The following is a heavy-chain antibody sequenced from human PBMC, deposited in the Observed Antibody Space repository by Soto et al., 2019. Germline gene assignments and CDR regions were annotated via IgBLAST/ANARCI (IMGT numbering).Heavy chain of an antibody. V-gene: IGHV3-43*01. CDR2: ISLDGGST. CDR1: GFTFDEYT. J-gene: IGHJ3*02. CDR3: AKARALRFLEWLYAFDI. Sequence: PGGSLRLSCAASGFTFDEYTMHWVRQAPGKGLEWVSLISLDGGSTYYADSVKGRFTISRDNSKNSLYLQMNSLRTEDTALYYCAKARALRFLEWLYAFDIWGRGTMVTVSS. D-gene: IGHD3-3*01.